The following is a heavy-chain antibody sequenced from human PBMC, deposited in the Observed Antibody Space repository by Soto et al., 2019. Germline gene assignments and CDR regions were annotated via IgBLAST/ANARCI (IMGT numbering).Heavy chain of an antibody. CDR3: ARDRRPLRLRWGNDY. V-gene: IGHV3-33*01. CDR2: IWYDGSNT. CDR1: GFTFSSYG. J-gene: IGHJ4*02. D-gene: IGHD3-16*01. Sequence: QVQLVESGGGVVQPGRSLRLSCAASGFTFSSYGMHWVRQAPGKGLEWVAVIWYDGSNTYSADSVKGRFTISRYNSKNPLNLQMNRLRAEDTAVYYCARDRRPLRLRWGNDYWGQGTLVTVSS.